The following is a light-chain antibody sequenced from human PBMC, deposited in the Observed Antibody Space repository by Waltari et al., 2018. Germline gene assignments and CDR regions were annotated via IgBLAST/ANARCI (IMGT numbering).Light chain of an antibody. J-gene: IGLJ2*01. CDR1: NSDIGGFDY. V-gene: IGLV2-14*03. Sequence: QSALTQPASVSGSPGQSITISCTGTNSDIGGFDYVSWYQQHPDKVPKLLILDVSSRPAGVSNRFSGSKSGNAAALTISGLRAEDEAHYYCSSFSRSASEVIFGGGTRVTVL. CDR2: DVS. CDR3: SSFSRSASEVI.